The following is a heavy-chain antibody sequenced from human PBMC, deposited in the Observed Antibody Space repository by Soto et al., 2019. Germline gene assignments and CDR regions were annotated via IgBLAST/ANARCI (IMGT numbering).Heavy chain of an antibody. CDR1: GGSISSSSYY. V-gene: IGHV4-39*02. Sequence: SETLSLTCTVSGGSISSSSYYWGWIRQPPGKGLEWIGSIYYSGSTYYNPSLKSRVTISVDTSKNQFSLKLSSVTAADTAVYYCAKDIVATSKNYYYYYGMDVWGKGTTVTVSS. D-gene: IGHD5-12*01. CDR2: IYYSGST. J-gene: IGHJ6*04. CDR3: AKDIVATSKNYYYYYGMDV.